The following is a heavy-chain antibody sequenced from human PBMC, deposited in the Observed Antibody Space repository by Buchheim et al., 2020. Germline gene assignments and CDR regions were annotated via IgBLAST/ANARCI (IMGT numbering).Heavy chain of an antibody. CDR1: GGSISSGGYS. V-gene: IGHV4-30-2*01. D-gene: IGHD4-17*01. CDR3: ARAGVWGMNGDYEALFDY. J-gene: IGHJ4*02. Sequence: QLQLQESGSGLVKPSQTLSLTCAVSGGSISSGGYSWSWIRQPPGKGLEWIGYIYHSGSTYYNPSLKSRVTISVDRSKNQFSLKLSSVTAADTAVYYCARAGVWGMNGDYEALFDYWGQGTL. CDR2: IYHSGST.